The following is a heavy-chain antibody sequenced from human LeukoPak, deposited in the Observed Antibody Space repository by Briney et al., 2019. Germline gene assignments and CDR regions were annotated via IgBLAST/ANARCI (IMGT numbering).Heavy chain of an antibody. V-gene: IGHV4-59*01. CDR1: GGSISSYY. D-gene: IGHD3-22*01. CDR3: ARDSNYYDSSGYYLDAFDI. J-gene: IGHJ3*02. CDR2: IYYSGST. Sequence: TETLSLTCTVSGGSISSYYWSWIRQPPGKGLEWIGYIYYSGSTNYNPSLKSRVTISVDTSKNQFSLKLSSVTAADTAVYYCARDSNYYDSSGYYLDAFDIWGQGTMVTVSS.